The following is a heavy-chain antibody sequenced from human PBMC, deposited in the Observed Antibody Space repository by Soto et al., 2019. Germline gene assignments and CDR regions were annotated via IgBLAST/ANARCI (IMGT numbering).Heavy chain of an antibody. CDR1: GFTFSSYA. Sequence: GESLKISCSASGFTFSSYAMHWVRQAPGKGLEYVSAISSNGGSTYYADSVKGRFTISRDNSKNTLYLQMSSLRAEDTAVYYCVKDGGVGATCFDYWGQGTLVTVSS. D-gene: IGHD1-26*01. CDR2: ISSNGGST. V-gene: IGHV3-64D*08. CDR3: VKDGGVGATCFDY. J-gene: IGHJ4*02.